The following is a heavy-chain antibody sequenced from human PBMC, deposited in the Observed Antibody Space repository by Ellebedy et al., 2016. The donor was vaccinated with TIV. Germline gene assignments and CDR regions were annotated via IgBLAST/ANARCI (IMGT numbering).Heavy chain of an antibody. V-gene: IGHV3-20*04. D-gene: IGHD2-2*01. J-gene: IGHJ6*02. Sequence: GESLKISCAASGFTFDDYGMSWVRQAPGKGLEWVSGINWNGGSTGYADSVKGRFTISRGNAKNSLYLQMNSLRDEDTAVYYCARDRNIVVVPAAPHGMDVWGQGTTATVSS. CDR1: GFTFDDYG. CDR3: ARDRNIVVVPAAPHGMDV. CDR2: INWNGGST.